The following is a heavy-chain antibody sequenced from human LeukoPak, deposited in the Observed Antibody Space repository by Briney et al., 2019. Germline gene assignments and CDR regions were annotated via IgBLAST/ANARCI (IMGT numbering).Heavy chain of an antibody. CDR2: IKTKSDGGTT. CDR3: TTVIRYYGGAGN. CDR1: KFTFSNAW. D-gene: IGHD2-21*01. V-gene: IGHV3-15*01. Sequence: GGSLRLSCAASKFTFSNAWMSWVRQAPGKGPEWVGRIKTKSDGGTTDYAAPVKGRFIISRDDSKSMLYLQMNSLKTEDTAVYYCTTVIRYYGGAGNWGQGTLVTVSS. J-gene: IGHJ4*02.